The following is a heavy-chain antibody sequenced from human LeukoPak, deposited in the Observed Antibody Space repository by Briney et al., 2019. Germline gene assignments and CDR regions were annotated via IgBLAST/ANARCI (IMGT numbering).Heavy chain of an antibody. CDR1: GGSISSYY. V-gene: IGHV4-59*08. CDR2: IFYSGST. D-gene: IGHD3-9*01. CDR3: AASRGDFLTGYGY. Sequence: SETLSLTCTVSGGSISSYYWNWIRQPPGKGLEWVGYIFYSGSTNYNPSLKSRVTISVDTSKNQFSLKPSSVTAADTAVYYCAASRGDFLTGYGYWGQGTLVTVSS. J-gene: IGHJ4*02.